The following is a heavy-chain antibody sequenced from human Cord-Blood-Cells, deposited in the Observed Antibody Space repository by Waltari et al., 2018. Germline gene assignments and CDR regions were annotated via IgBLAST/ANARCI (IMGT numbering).Heavy chain of an antibody. J-gene: IGHJ6*02. V-gene: IGHV4-34*01. D-gene: IGHD6-19*01. CDR3: ARGGSVAGNHYYYGMDV. Sequence: QVQLQQWGAGLLKPSETLSLTCAVYGGSFSGYYWSWIRQPPGKGLEGIGEINHSGSTNDNPSLKSRVTISVDTSKNQFSLKLSSVTAADTAVYYCARGGSVAGNHYYYGMDVWGQGTTVTVSS. CDR1: GGSFSGYY. CDR2: INHSGST.